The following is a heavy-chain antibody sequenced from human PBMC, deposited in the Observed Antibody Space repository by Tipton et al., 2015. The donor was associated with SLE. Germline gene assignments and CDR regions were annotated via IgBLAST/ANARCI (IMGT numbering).Heavy chain of an antibody. CDR2: IYSSGTT. J-gene: IGHJ5*02. CDR3: ARHQGPYSSSWFGWFDP. CDR1: GGSISSHY. V-gene: IGHV4-59*08. D-gene: IGHD6-13*01. Sequence: TLSLTCTVSGGSISSHYWGWIRQPPGKGLEWIGSIYSSGTTYDNESLKSRVTISLDTSKNEVSLRLTSVTAADTATYFCARHQGPYSSSWFGWFDPWGQGTLVTVSS.